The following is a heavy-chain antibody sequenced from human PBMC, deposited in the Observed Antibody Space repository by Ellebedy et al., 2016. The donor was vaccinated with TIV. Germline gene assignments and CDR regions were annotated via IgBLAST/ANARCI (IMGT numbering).Heavy chain of an antibody. Sequence: GESLKISCAASGITVSTNYMSWVRQAPGRGLEWVSIIYSGGGTYYADSVKGRFTISRDNSKNTLYLQMNGLRAEDTAVYYCASRPNGDFHFLDYWGQGTLVTVSS. CDR3: ASRPNGDFHFLDY. V-gene: IGHV3-66*01. D-gene: IGHD4-17*01. CDR1: GITVSTNY. J-gene: IGHJ4*02. CDR2: IYSGGGT.